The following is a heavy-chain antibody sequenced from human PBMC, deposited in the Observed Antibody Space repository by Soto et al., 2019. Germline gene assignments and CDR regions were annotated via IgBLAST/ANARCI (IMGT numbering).Heavy chain of an antibody. Sequence: SETLSLTCAVYGGSLSGYYWSWIRQPPGKGLEWIGEIGHSGSTIYNPSLESRVTISEDSSNNQFSLKLNSVTAADTAVYYCARHGGYYFDYWGQGAPVTVS. CDR1: GGSLSGYY. J-gene: IGHJ4*02. V-gene: IGHV4-34*01. CDR3: ARHGGYYFDY. CDR2: IGHSGST. D-gene: IGHD3-16*01.